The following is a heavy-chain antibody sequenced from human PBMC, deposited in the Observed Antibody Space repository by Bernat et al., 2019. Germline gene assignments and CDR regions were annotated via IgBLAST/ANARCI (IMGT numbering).Heavy chain of an antibody. D-gene: IGHD4-11*01. CDR2: INPNSGGT. V-gene: IGHV1-2*02. Sequence: QVQLVQSGAEVKKPGASVKVSCKASGYTFTGYYMHWVRQAPGQGLEWMGWINPNSGGTNYAQKFQGRVTMTRDTSISTAYMELSRLRSDDTAVYYCARVWRSLQDYYYYGMDVWGQGTTVTVCS. CDR3: ARVWRSLQDYYYYGMDV. J-gene: IGHJ6*02. CDR1: GYTFTGYY.